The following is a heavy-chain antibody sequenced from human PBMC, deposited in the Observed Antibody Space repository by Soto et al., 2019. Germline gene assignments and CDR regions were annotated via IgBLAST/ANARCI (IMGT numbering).Heavy chain of an antibody. Sequence: GASVKVSCKASGYTFNTFGITWVRQAPGQGLEWMGCVSGYSDKRDYSRKLQDRITLTADPSTTTSYMELRSLTSDDTAVYYCARGWGKYFGVKDFWG. V-gene: IGHV1-18*01. CDR1: GYTFNTFG. D-gene: IGHD2-8*01. CDR3: ARGWGKYFGVKDF. J-gene: IGHJ6*02. CDR2: VSGYSDKR.